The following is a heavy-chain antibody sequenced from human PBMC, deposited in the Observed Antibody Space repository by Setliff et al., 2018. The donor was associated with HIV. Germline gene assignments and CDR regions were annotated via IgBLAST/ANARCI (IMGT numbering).Heavy chain of an antibody. V-gene: IGHV1-24*01. D-gene: IGHD3-10*01. CDR3: ATDQISDGSGSYPKSHFDY. Sequence: ASVKVSCKVSGYTLTELSMHWVRQAPGKGLEWMGGFDPEDGETIYAQKFQGRVTMTEDTSTDTAYMELSSLRSEDTAVYYCATDQISDGSGSYPKSHFDYWGQGTLVTVSS. CDR2: FDPEDGET. CDR1: GYTLTELS. J-gene: IGHJ4*02.